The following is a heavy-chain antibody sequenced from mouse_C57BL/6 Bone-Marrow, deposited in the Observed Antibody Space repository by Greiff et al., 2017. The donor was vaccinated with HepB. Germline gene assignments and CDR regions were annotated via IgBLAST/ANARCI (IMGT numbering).Heavy chain of an antibody. Sequence: VQLQQSGPELVKPGASVKMSCKASGYTFTDYNMHWVKQSHGKSLEWIGYINPNNGGTSYNQKFKGKATLTVNKSSSTAYMELRSLTSEDSAVYYCARTIYDGYSWFAYWGQGTLVTVSA. V-gene: IGHV1-22*01. CDR3: ARTIYDGYSWFAY. D-gene: IGHD2-3*01. CDR1: GYTFTDYN. CDR2: INPNNGGT. J-gene: IGHJ3*01.